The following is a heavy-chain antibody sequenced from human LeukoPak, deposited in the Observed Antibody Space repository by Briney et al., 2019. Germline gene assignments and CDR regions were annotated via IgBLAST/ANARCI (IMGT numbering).Heavy chain of an antibody. V-gene: IGHV3-64D*09. J-gene: IGHJ4*02. D-gene: IGHD1-26*01. CDR3: VKDVGGSYAFDY. Sequence: GGSLRPSCSASGFTFSRYAMHWVRQAPGKGLEYVSGINDNGGRTHYGDSVKGRFSISRDNSKNTLHLQMSTLRAEDTALYYCVKDVGGSYAFDYWGQGILVTVAS. CDR1: GFTFSRYA. CDR2: INDNGGRT.